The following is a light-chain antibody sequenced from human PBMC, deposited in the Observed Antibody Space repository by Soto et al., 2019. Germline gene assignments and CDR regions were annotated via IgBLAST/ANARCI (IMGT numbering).Light chain of an antibody. CDR3: QLYGSPPLYT. J-gene: IGKJ2*01. V-gene: IGKV3-20*01. Sequence: EVVLTQSPGTLSLSPGERAALSCRASQSVRSTYLALYQQKPGQAPRLLIYGASSRATGIPDRFSGSGSGTDFTLTISRLEPEDFAVYYCQLYGSPPLYTFGQGTKLEI. CDR1: QSVRSTY. CDR2: GAS.